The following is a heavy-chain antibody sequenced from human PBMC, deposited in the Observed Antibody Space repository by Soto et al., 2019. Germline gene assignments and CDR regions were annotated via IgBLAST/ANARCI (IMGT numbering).Heavy chain of an antibody. Sequence: GGSLRLSCAASGFTFSSYAMHWVRQAPGKGLEWVAVISYDGSNKYYAGSVKGRFTIARDNSKNTLYLQMNSLRAEDTSVYCWARSYCDFWSGCFDYWGQGTLVTVSS. J-gene: IGHJ4*02. V-gene: IGHV3-30*04. CDR1: GFTFSSYA. CDR3: ARSYCDFWSGCFDY. CDR2: ISYDGSNK. D-gene: IGHD3-3*01.